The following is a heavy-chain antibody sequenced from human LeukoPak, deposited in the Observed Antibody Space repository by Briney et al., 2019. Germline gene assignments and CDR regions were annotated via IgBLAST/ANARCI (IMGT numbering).Heavy chain of an antibody. V-gene: IGHV4-61*01. CDR1: GGSISSSSYY. J-gene: IGHJ6*03. D-gene: IGHD2-2*01. Sequence: SETLSLTCTVSGGSISSSSYYWSWLRQPPGKGLEWIAYIFYNGNTKYNPSLMSRVTISVDTSKTQFSLKVTSVTAADTAVYYCARAPRDRGYCGATSCFEYMDVWGRGTTVTISS. CDR2: IFYNGNT. CDR3: ARAPRDRGYCGATSCFEYMDV.